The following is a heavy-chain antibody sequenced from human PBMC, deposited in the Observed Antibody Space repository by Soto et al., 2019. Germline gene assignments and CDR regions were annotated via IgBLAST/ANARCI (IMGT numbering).Heavy chain of an antibody. CDR3: ARQTFLGYCSGGSPYSNNRFEY. D-gene: IGHD2-15*01. CDR2: IRGNGINT. Sequence: GGSLRLSCAASGFTFSSYAMSWVRQAPGKGLEWVSAIRGNGINTYYAESVKGRFTISRDNSKNTLYLQMNSLRAEDTAVYYCARQTFLGYCSGGSPYSNNRFEYWGQGTLVTVSS. CDR1: GFTFSSYA. J-gene: IGHJ4*02. V-gene: IGHV3-23*01.